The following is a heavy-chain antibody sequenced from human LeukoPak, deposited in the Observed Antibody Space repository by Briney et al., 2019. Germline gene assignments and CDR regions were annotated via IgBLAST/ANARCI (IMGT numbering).Heavy chain of an antibody. CDR3: ATDFHRLRTFDY. D-gene: IGHD5-12*01. Sequence: ASVKVSCKVSGYTLTELSMHWVRQAPGKGLEWMGGFDPEDGETIYAQKFQGRVTMTEDTSTVTAYMELSSLRSEDTAVYYCATDFHRLRTFDYWGQGTLVTVSS. CDR1: GYTLTELS. V-gene: IGHV1-24*01. J-gene: IGHJ4*02. CDR2: FDPEDGET.